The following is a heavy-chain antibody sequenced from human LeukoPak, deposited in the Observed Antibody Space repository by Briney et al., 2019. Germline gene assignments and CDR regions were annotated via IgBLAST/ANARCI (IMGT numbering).Heavy chain of an antibody. CDR2: VYHSGRT. J-gene: IGHJ4*02. Sequence: SETLSLTCTVSGGSLSAYYWNWIRQTPGKGLEWIGYVYHSGRTYYNPSLKGRLTMSVDTSMNQFSLRLNSVTAADTAVYYCAGGMGATEYYFDYWGQGTLVTVSS. V-gene: IGHV4-59*01. CDR1: GGSLSAYY. D-gene: IGHD1-26*01. CDR3: AGGMGATEYYFDY.